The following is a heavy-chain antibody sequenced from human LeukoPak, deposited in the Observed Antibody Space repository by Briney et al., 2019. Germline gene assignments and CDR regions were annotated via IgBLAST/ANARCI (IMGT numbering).Heavy chain of an antibody. CDR1: GGSISSSSYY. D-gene: IGHD5-18*01. J-gene: IGHJ2*01. V-gene: IGHV4-39*01. Sequence: SETLSLTCTVPGGSISSSSYYWGWIRQPPGKGLEWIGSIYYSGSTYYNPSLTSRVTISVDTSKNQFSLKLSSVTAADTAVYYCAVRRGYSYGYWYFDLWGRGTLVTVSS. CDR2: IYYSGST. CDR3: AVRRGYSYGYWYFDL.